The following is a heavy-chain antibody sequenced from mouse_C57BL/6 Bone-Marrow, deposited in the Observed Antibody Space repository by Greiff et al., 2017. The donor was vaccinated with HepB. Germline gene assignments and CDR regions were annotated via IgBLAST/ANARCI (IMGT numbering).Heavy chain of an antibody. CDR1: GFTFSSYA. Sequence: EVKLVESGGGLVKPGGSLKLSCAASGFTFSSYAMSWVRQTPEKKLEWVATISDGGSYTYYPDNVKGRFTISRDNAKNNLYLQMRHMKSEDTAMYYCARYTPANPFAYWGQGTLVTVSA. D-gene: IGHD4-1*01. V-gene: IGHV5-4*03. CDR3: ARYTPANPFAY. CDR2: ISDGGSYT. J-gene: IGHJ3*01.